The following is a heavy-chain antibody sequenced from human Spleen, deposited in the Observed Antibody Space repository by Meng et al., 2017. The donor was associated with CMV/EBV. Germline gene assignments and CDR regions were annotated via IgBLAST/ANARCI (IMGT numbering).Heavy chain of an antibody. CDR3: ASTESGSSPFGY. D-gene: IGHD1-26*01. Sequence: GGSLRLSCAASGFTFSNYGMHWVRQAPGKGLEWVAVIWYDGSNKYYGDSVKGRFTISRDNSKNTLYLQMNSLRAEDTAVYYCASTESGSSPFGYWGQGTLVTVSS. CDR2: IWYDGSNK. J-gene: IGHJ4*02. V-gene: IGHV3-33*01. CDR1: GFTFSNYG.